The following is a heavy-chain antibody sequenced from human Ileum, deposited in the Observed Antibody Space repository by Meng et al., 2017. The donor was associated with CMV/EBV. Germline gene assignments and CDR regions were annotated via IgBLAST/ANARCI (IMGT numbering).Heavy chain of an antibody. Sequence: CTVSGGSVSSGSYYWSWIRQHPGKGLEWIGYIYYSGSTYYNPSLKSRVTISVDTSKNQFSLKLSSVTAADTAVYYCARDGYSYGIDYWGQGTLVTVSS. CDR1: GGSVSSGSYY. D-gene: IGHD5-18*01. V-gene: IGHV4-31*03. J-gene: IGHJ4*02. CDR2: IYYSGST. CDR3: ARDGYSYGIDY.